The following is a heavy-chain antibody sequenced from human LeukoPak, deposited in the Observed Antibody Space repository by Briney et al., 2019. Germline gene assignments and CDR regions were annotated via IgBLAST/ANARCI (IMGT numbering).Heavy chain of an antibody. CDR2: ISGSGGNT. D-gene: IGHD3-10*01. CDR3: AKRALGSFYYFDY. V-gene: IGHV3-23*01. Sequence: AGGSLRLSCAASEFTFSNYVMSWVRQAPGKGLEWVSDISGSGGNTNYADSVRGRVTISRDNSRNTLFLQMNSLRDEDTAVYYCAKRALGSFYYFDYWGQGALVTVSS. CDR1: EFTFSNYV. J-gene: IGHJ4*02.